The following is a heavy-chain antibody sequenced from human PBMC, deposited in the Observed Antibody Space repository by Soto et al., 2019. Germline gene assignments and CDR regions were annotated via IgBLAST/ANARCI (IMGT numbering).Heavy chain of an antibody. CDR2: IIPIFGTA. CDR3: AKDGGKDGYFGNWFDP. J-gene: IGHJ5*02. CDR1: GGTFSSYA. Sequence: SVKVSCQASGGTFSSYAISWVRQAPGQGLEWMGGIIPIFGTANYAQKFQGRVTITADESTTTVYMELSSLRSDDTAVYYCAKDGGKDGYFGNWFDPWGQGTQVTVSS. V-gene: IGHV1-69*13. D-gene: IGHD5-12*01.